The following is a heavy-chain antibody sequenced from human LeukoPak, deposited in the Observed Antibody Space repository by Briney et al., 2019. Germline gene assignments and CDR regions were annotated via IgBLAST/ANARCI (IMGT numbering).Heavy chain of an antibody. CDR3: ARDKIEGPTKLDY. Sequence: GGSLRLSCAASGFTFSSNWMSSVRQAPGKWLEWVANIKLDESEKYYVDSVKGRFTISRVNANNSVYLQMNSLRAEDTAVYYCARDKIEGPTKLDYWGQGILVTVSS. D-gene: IGHD1-1*01. J-gene: IGHJ4*02. CDR2: IKLDESEK. V-gene: IGHV3-7*01. CDR1: GFTFSSNW.